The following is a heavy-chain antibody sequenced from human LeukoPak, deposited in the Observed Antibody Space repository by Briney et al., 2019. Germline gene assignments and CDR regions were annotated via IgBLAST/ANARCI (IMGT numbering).Heavy chain of an antibody. CDR2: ISYDGLHE. J-gene: IGHJ4*02. V-gene: IGHV3-30-3*01. CDR1: GFTFSSYP. D-gene: IGHD1-26*01. CDR3: ARDSGSGTYYTYFDY. Sequence: GGSLRLSCVASGFTFSSYPMHWVRQAPGKGLEWVSVISYDGLHEYYADSVKGRFTISRDNSNNALYLQLSSLTAEDTAVYYCARDSGSGTYYTYFDYWGQGTLVAVSS.